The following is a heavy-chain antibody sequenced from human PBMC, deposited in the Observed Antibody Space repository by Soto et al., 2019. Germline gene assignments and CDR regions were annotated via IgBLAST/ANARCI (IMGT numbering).Heavy chain of an antibody. Sequence: EVQLLESGGVLLQPGGSLRLACAASGFTFSSYAMSWVRQAPGKGLEWVSAISGRGGSTYYADSVKGRFTISRDNSKNTVYLQMNSLRAEDTAVYYCAKDPKRPVTPGYWGQGTLVTVSS. CDR3: AKDPKRPVTPGY. J-gene: IGHJ4*01. CDR2: ISGRGGST. CDR1: GFTFSSYA. D-gene: IGHD4-17*01. V-gene: IGHV3-23*01.